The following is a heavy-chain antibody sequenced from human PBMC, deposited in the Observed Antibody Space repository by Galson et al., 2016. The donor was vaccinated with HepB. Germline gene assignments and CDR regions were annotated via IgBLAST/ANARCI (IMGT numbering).Heavy chain of an antibody. V-gene: IGHV3-33*06. Sequence: SLRLSCAASGFSFSSYGMHWVRQAPAKGLEWVALIWYDGSVKYYADSVKGRFTISRDDSKNTVYLQMNSLRADDTAVYYCAKDSVSSGYFLGAFDYWGQGTLVTVSS. D-gene: IGHD3-22*01. CDR1: GFSFSSYG. CDR2: IWYDGSVK. CDR3: AKDSVSSGYFLGAFDY. J-gene: IGHJ4*02.